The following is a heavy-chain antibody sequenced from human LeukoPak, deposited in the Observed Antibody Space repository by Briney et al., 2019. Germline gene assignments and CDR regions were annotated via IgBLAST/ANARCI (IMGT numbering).Heavy chain of an antibody. V-gene: IGHV1-69*05. D-gene: IGHD3-10*01. CDR2: IIPIFGTA. CDR3: ARSDYYGSGSYYPHWGLNWFDP. Sequence: GSSVKVSCKASGGTFSSYAISWVRQPPGQGLEWMGGIIPIFGTANYAQKFQGRVTITTDESTSTAYMELSSLRSEDTAVYYCARSDYYGSGSYYPHWGLNWFDPWGQGTLVTVSP. CDR1: GGTFSSYA. J-gene: IGHJ5*02.